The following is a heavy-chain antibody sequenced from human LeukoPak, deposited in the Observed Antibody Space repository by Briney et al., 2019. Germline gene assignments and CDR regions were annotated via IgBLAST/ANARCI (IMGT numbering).Heavy chain of an antibody. D-gene: IGHD2-2*01. CDR3: ARSSGYFSRTSCHLGGDGYNSHAFDI. Sequence: SETLSLTCTVAGGSISSYYWSWIRQPPGKVLGWVGYIYYSGSTTYNPSLKRRVTLSVATSKNHFPLKQSPVTAAGTAVYYCARSSGYFSRTSCHLGGDGYNSHAFDIWGQGTMVTVSS. CDR1: GGSISSYY. CDR2: IYYSGST. J-gene: IGHJ3*02. V-gene: IGHV4-59*12.